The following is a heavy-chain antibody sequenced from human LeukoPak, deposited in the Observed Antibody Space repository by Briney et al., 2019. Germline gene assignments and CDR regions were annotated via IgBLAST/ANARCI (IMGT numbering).Heavy chain of an antibody. CDR1: GFTFSPYS. J-gene: IGHJ4*02. Sequence: GGSLRLSCAASGFTFSPYSMNWIRQAPGKGLEWVSYITGSSNRIHYADSERGRFTISRDNAMNSLHLQMNSLRDEDTAMYYCARSVEGAFDFWGQGTLVTVSS. CDR3: ARSVEGAFDF. CDR2: ITGSSNRI. D-gene: IGHD6-19*01. V-gene: IGHV3-48*02.